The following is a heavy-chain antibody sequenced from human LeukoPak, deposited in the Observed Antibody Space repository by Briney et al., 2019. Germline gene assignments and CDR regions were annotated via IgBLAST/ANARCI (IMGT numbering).Heavy chain of an antibody. CDR2: IYYSGST. V-gene: IGHV4-59*01. CDR1: GCSISSYY. Sequence: PSETLSLTCTVSGCSISSYYWSWIRQPPGKGLEWIGYIYYSGSTNYNPSLKSRVTIPVDTSKNQFSLKLSSVTAADTAVYYCARDSYGSGSYSSDYWGQGTLVTVSS. D-gene: IGHD3-10*01. J-gene: IGHJ4*02. CDR3: ARDSYGSGSYSSDY.